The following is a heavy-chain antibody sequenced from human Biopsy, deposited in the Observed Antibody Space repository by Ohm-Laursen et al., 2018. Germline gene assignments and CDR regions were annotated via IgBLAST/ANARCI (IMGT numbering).Heavy chain of an antibody. CDR2: INHSGRT. Sequence: TLSLTCAVYGDTFSGYYWSWIRQPPGKGLEWIGEINHSGRTNYNPSLKSRVTISVDTSKNQFSLKVRSVTAADTAVYYCVRGVDYYDPYHYYALDVWGQGTTVTVSS. J-gene: IGHJ6*02. V-gene: IGHV4-34*01. CDR3: VRGVDYYDPYHYYALDV. CDR1: GDTFSGYY. D-gene: IGHD3-22*01.